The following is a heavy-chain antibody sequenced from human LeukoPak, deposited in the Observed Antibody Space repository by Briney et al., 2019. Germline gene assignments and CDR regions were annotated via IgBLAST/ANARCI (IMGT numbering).Heavy chain of an antibody. D-gene: IGHD2-2*01. CDR1: RFTFTAAW. CDR3: VKDKSSSSNVALPAVVRPHNYYYGMDV. J-gene: IGHJ6*02. Sequence: GGSLRLSCAVSRFTFTAAWMSWVRQAPGKGLEWVSGISGNGGNTYYADSVRGRLTISRDNSKNTLALQMSSLRADDTAMYYCVKDKSSSSNVALPAVVRPHNYYYGMDVWGQGTTVIVSS. V-gene: IGHV3-23*01. CDR2: ISGNGGNT.